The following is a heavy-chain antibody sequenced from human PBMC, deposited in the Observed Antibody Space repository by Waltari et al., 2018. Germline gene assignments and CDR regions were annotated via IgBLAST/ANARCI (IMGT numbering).Heavy chain of an antibody. D-gene: IGHD3-10*01. J-gene: IGHJ4*02. CDR1: GGSISSSSYY. V-gene: IGHV4-39*01. Sequence: QLQLQESGPGLVKPSETLSLTCTVSGGSISSSSYYWGWIRQPPGKGLEWIGSIYYRGRTDYNPCLKSRVTIAVDTSKNQFSLKLSAVTAADTAVYYCAQNGFGTDYWGQGTLVTVSS. CDR2: IYYRGRT. CDR3: AQNGFGTDY.